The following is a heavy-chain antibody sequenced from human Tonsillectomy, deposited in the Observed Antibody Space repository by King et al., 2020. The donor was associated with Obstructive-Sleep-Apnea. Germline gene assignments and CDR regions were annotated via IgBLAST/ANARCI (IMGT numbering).Heavy chain of an antibody. CDR3: TRGVVVVVGSPCFFDY. J-gene: IGHJ4*02. V-gene: IGHV4-31*03. Sequence: QLQESGPGLVKPSQTLSLTCTVSGGSISSGGYYWTWIRQRPGKGLEWIWYIYSSGNSFYNPSLKSRVTISVDTSKNQFSLRLTSVTAADTAVFYCTRGVVVVVGSPCFFDYWGQGTLVTVSS. D-gene: IGHD2-2*01. CDR1: GGSISSGGYY. CDR2: IYSSGNS.